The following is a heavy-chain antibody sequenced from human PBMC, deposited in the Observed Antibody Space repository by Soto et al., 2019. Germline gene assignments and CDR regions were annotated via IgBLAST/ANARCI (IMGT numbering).Heavy chain of an antibody. Sequence: ASVKVSCKASGYTFTSYYMHWVRQAPGQGLEWMGIINPSGGSTSYAQKFQGRVTMTRDTSTSTVYMELSSLRSEDTAVYYRARSYVAAAGNGSAFDIWGQGTMVTVSS. CDR3: ARSYVAAAGNGSAFDI. J-gene: IGHJ3*02. CDR1: GYTFTSYY. V-gene: IGHV1-46*01. D-gene: IGHD6-13*01. CDR2: INPSGGST.